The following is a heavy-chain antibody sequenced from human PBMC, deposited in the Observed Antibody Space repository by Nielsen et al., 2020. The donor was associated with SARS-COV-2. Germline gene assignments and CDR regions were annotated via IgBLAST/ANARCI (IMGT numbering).Heavy chain of an antibody. CDR2: IYYSGST. D-gene: IGHD1-26*01. Sequence: SETLSLTCTVSGGSISSSSYYWGWIRQPPGKGLAWIGSIYYSGSTYYNPSLKSRVTISVDTSKNQFSLKLTSVTAADTAVYYCARAYRGNYPDYWGQGILVTVSS. CDR1: GGSISSSSYY. V-gene: IGHV4-39*07. CDR3: ARAYRGNYPDY. J-gene: IGHJ4*02.